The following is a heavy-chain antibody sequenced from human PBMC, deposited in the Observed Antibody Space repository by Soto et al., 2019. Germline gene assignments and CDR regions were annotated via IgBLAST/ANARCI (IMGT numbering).Heavy chain of an antibody. Sequence: EVQLVESGGGLVRPGGSLRLSCAASGFTFSYYWMHWVRQAPGKGLVLVSRIHSDGSSTTYADFVKGRFIISRANARNTVDLQMNSVRVEDTAVYYCARGDRGAFDLWGQGTVVTVSS. J-gene: IGHJ3*01. V-gene: IGHV3-74*01. CDR3: ARGDRGAFDL. D-gene: IGHD1-26*01. CDR2: IHSDGSST. CDR1: GFTFSYYW.